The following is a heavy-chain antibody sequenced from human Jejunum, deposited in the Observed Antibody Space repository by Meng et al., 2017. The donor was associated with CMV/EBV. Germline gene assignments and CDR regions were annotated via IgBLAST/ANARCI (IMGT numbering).Heavy chain of an antibody. V-gene: IGHV3-21*06. CDR2: ISPTSVYR. Sequence: SYGRNWVRRAPGKGLEWVSSISPTSVYRYYADSLQGRFTISRDNANNSVYLQLNSLRAEDTAVYYCARRSCTTMFCESRDAFDVWGQGTMVTVSS. J-gene: IGHJ3*01. CDR1: SYG. CDR3: ARRSCTTMFCESRDAFDV. D-gene: IGHD3-9*01.